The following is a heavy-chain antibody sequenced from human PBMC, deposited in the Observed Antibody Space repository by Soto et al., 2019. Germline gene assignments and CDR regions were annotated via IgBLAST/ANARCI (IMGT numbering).Heavy chain of an antibody. CDR1: IFTFSSDG. J-gene: IGHJ6*02. Sequence: GGSLRLSCAASIFTFSSDGMSWVRQAPGKGLEWVSSISASGGSTYYTDSVKGRFTISRDNSKNKVYLQMNSLRGEDTAVYYCAKRYYYGGSGPYGMDVWGQGTTVTVSS. CDR2: ISASGGST. V-gene: IGHV3-23*01. CDR3: AKRYYYGGSGPYGMDV. D-gene: IGHD3-22*01.